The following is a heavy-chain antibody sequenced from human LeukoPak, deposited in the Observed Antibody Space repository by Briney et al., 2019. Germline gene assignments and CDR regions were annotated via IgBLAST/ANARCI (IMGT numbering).Heavy chain of an antibody. CDR3: ARDIEYSSSFDH. J-gene: IGHJ4*02. V-gene: IGHV1-2*02. CDR1: GYTFTGYY. Sequence: ASVKDSCKASGYTFTGYYMHWVRQAPGQGLEWMGWINPNSGGTNYAQKFQGRVTMTRDTSISTAYMELSRLRSDDTAVYYCARDIEYSSSFDHWGQGTLVTVSS. D-gene: IGHD6-6*01. CDR2: INPNSGGT.